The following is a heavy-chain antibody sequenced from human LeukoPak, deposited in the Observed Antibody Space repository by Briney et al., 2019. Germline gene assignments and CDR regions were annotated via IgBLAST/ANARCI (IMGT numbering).Heavy chain of an antibody. CDR1: GFTFSSYY. J-gene: IGHJ4*02. CDR2: ITSSSSHM. D-gene: IGHD6-19*01. V-gene: IGHV3-21*01. CDR3: ARDPVAVAAYFDY. Sequence: GGSLRLSCAASGFTFSSYYTNWVRQAPGKGLEWVSSITSSSSHMYYADSVKGRFTISRDNAKNSLYLQMNSLRAEDTAVYYCARDPVAVAAYFDYWGQGTLVTVSS.